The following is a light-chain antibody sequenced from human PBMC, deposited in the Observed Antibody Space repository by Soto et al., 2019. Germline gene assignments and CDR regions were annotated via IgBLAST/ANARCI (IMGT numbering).Light chain of an antibody. J-gene: IGKJ5*01. CDR2: GAS. CDR3: QQYGSSSIT. V-gene: IGKV3-20*01. CDR1: QSVSSAN. Sequence: EIVLTQSPGTLSLSPGERATLSCRASQSVSSANFAWYQQEPGQAPRLLIYGASSRATGIPDRFSGSGSGTDFTLTISRLEPEDFAVYYCQQYGSSSITFGQGTRLEIK.